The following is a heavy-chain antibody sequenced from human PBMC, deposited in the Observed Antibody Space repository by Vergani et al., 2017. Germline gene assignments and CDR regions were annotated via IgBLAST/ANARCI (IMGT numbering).Heavy chain of an antibody. V-gene: IGHV3-23*01. CDR1: GFTFSSYA. CDR3: AKDSLQDYYGSGSYCD. Sequence: EVQLLESGGGLVQPGGSLRLSCAASGFTFSSYAMSWVRQAPGKGLEWVSAISGSGGSTYYADSVKGRFTISRDKSKNTLYLQMNSLRAEDTAVYYCAKDSLQDYYGSGSYCDWGQGTLVTVSS. D-gene: IGHD3-10*01. J-gene: IGHJ4*02. CDR2: ISGSGGST.